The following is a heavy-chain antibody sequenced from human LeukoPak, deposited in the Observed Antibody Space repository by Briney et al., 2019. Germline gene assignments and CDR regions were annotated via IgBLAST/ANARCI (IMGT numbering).Heavy chain of an antibody. CDR2: VNPNSGAT. CDR3: ARGRRILVGDTNAGDFFDF. V-gene: IGHV1-2*02. J-gene: IGHJ4*02. CDR1: GYVFIDYY. Sequence: GASVKVSCRASGYVFIDYYILWVRQAPGQGLEWMGWVNPNSGATYYPQKFRGRATMTRDTSISTAYMELSRLRSDDTAVYYCARGRRILVGDTNAGDFFDFWGQGALVTVSS. D-gene: IGHD1-26*01.